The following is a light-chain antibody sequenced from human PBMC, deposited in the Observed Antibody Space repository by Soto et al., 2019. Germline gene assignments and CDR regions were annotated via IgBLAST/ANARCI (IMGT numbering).Light chain of an antibody. CDR3: QQVNSYPQT. Sequence: IPMTQSPSTLSASVGDRVTITCRASQSISSWLAWYQQKPGKAPKLLIYDASSLESGVPSGFSGSGSGTEFTLTISSLQPDDFATYYCQQVNSYPQTFGQGTRLEI. CDR1: QSISSW. CDR2: DAS. V-gene: IGKV1-5*01. J-gene: IGKJ5*01.